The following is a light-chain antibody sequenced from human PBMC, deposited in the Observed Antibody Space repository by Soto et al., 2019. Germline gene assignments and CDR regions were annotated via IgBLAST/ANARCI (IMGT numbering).Light chain of an antibody. CDR3: QQRSNWST. V-gene: IGKV3-11*01. CDR2: DAS. J-gene: IGKJ1*01. Sequence: EIVLTQSPATLSLSPGERATLSCRASQSVSSYLAWYQQKPGQAPRLLIYDASNRATGIPARFSGSGSGTDFTLTISSLEPEDFAVYYCQQRSNWSTFCQGTKVEI. CDR1: QSVSSY.